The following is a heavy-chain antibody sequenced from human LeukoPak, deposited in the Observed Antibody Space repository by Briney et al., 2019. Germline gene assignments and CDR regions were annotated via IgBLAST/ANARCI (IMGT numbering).Heavy chain of an antibody. V-gene: IGHV3-30*18. J-gene: IGHJ3*01. Sequence: PGGSLRLSCAISGFTSTTAWMTWVRQAPGKGLEWVAVISYDGSNKYYADSVKGRFTISRDNPKNTLYLQMNSLRAEDTAVYYCAKDGTSDAFDVWGQGTMVSASS. CDR1: GFTSTTAW. CDR2: ISYDGSNK. D-gene: IGHD1-7*01. CDR3: AKDGTSDAFDV.